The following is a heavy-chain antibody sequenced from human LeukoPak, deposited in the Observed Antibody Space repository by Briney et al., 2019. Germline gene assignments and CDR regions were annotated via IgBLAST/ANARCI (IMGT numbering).Heavy chain of an antibody. CDR1: GFTFSSYA. J-gene: IGHJ4*02. Sequence: PGGSLRLSCAASGFTFSSYAMSWVRQAPGKGLEWVSYISSSGNSIYYADSVKGRFTISRDNAKNSLYLQMNSLRAEDTAVYYCARSFSSGWYWPFYFDYWGQGTLVTVSS. V-gene: IGHV3-48*03. D-gene: IGHD6-19*01. CDR3: ARSFSSGWYWPFYFDY. CDR2: ISSSGNSI.